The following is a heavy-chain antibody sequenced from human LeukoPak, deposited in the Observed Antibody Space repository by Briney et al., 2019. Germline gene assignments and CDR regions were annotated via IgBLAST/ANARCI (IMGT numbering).Heavy chain of an antibody. D-gene: IGHD5-18*01. CDR2: ISGSGGST. CDR1: GFTFSSYA. CDR3: AKDRGGYSYGYGGDY. V-gene: IGHV3-23*01. J-gene: IGHJ4*02. Sequence: GGSLRLSCAAFGFTFSSYAMSWVRQAPGKGLEWVSAISGSGGSTYYADSVKGRFTISRDNSKNTLYLQMNSLRAEDTAVYYCAKDRGGYSYGYGGDYWGQGTLVTVSS.